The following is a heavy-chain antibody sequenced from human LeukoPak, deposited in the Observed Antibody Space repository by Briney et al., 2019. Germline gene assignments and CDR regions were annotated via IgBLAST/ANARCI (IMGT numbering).Heavy chain of an antibody. D-gene: IGHD3-22*01. J-gene: IGHJ4*02. CDR1: GFAVSRNY. Sequence: PGGSLRLSCAASGFAVSRNYMNWVRQAPGKGLEWVSVIYSGGSTYYADSVKGRFTISRDNSKNTLYLQMNSLRVEDTAVYYCARQANYYDSSGYLDYWGQGTLVTVSS. CDR2: IYSGGST. CDR3: ARQANYYDSSGYLDY. V-gene: IGHV3-53*01.